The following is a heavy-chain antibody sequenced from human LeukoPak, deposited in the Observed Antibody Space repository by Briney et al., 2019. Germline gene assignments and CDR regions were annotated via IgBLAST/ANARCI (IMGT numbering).Heavy chain of an antibody. CDR1: GGSISSGDYY. D-gene: IGHD2-2*01. J-gene: IGHJ6*02. CDR2: IYYSGST. V-gene: IGHV4-30-4*01. CDR3: ARDRYCSSTSCHNPYGMNV. Sequence: PSLTLSLTCTVSGGSISSGDYYWSWIRQPPGKGLEWIGYIYYSGSTYYNPSLKSRVTISVDTSKNQFSLKLSSVTAADTAVYYCARDRYCSSTSCHNPYGMNVWGQGTTVTVSS.